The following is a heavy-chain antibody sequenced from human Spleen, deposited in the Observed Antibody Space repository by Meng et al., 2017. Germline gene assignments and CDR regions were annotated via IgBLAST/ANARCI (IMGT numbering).Heavy chain of an antibody. Sequence: QVQLQESGPGLVKPSGTLSLTCAVSGASITTSSSNWWSWVRQPPDTGREWIGEIYTSGSTNYNPSLKSRVTISVDKSKNQFSLKLSSVTAADTAVYYCARGLGGLLDYWGQGTLVTVSS. CDR1: GASITTSSSNW. CDR3: ARGLGGLLDY. CDR2: IYTSGST. J-gene: IGHJ4*02. V-gene: IGHV4-4*02. D-gene: IGHD7-27*01.